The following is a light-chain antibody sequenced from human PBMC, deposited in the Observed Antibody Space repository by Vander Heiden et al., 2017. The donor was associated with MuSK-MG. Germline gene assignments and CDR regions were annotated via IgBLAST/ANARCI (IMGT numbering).Light chain of an antibody. CDR2: AAS. V-gene: IGKV1-39*01. Sequence: DIQMTQSPSSLAAFVGDRVSITCRASQNINSYLSWYQQKSGKAPKLLIYAASTLQRGVPSRFSGSESGTEFTLTITTLQPEDFATYFCQQSYNTPYTFGQGTRLEIK. CDR1: QNINSY. J-gene: IGKJ2*01. CDR3: QQSYNTPYT.